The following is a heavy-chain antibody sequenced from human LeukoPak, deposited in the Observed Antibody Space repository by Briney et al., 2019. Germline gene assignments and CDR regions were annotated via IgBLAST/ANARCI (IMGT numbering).Heavy chain of an antibody. D-gene: IGHD3-22*01. Sequence: PSETLSLTCTVSGGSISSGGYYWSWIRQHPGKGLEWIGYFYYSGSTYYNPSLKSRVTISVDTSKNQFSLKLSSVTAADTAVYYCARSDYYDSSGSLDYWGQGTLVTVSS. CDR1: GGSISSGGYY. CDR2: FYYSGST. J-gene: IGHJ4*02. CDR3: ARSDYYDSSGSLDY. V-gene: IGHV4-31*03.